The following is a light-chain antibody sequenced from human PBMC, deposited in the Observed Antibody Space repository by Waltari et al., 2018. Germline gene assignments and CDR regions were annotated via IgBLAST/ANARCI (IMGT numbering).Light chain of an antibody. J-gene: IGLJ2*01. V-gene: IGLV2-8*01. CDR3: SSYAASNNFQVV. Sequence: QSALTQPPSASGSPGQSVTISCTGTSSDVGSYNYVSWSQQHPGKAPKRMVYEVRNRPSGVPERFSGSKPGNTASRTVSGLQAEDEADYYCSSYAASNNFQVVFGGGTTLTVL. CDR2: EVR. CDR1: SSDVGSYNY.